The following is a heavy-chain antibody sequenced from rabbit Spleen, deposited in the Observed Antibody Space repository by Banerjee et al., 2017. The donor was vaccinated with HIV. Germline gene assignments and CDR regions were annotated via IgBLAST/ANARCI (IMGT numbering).Heavy chain of an antibody. CDR3: ARDSATSFSTYGMDL. D-gene: IGHD1-1*01. V-gene: IGHV1S40*01. CDR1: GFSFSSSYY. Sequence: QSLEESGGDLVKPEGSLTLTCTASGFSFSSSYYMCWVRQAPGKGLEWIGLINSGAGNSDYASWAKGRFIISRTSSTTVTLQMTSLTAADSATYFCARDSATSFSTYGMDLWGQGTLVTVS. CDR2: INSGAGNS. J-gene: IGHJ6*01.